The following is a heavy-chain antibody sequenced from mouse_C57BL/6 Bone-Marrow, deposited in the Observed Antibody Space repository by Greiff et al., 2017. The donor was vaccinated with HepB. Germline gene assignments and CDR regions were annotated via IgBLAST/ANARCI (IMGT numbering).Heavy chain of an antibody. CDR2: IDPSDSYT. Sequence: VQLQQSGAELVMPGASVKLSCKASGYTFTSYWMHWVKQRPGQGLEWIGEIDPSDSYTNNKQKFKGKSTLTVDKSSSTAYMQLSSLTSEDSAVYYCARTYYYGSSYLYFDVWGTGTTVTVSS. CDR1: GYTFTSYW. D-gene: IGHD1-1*01. V-gene: IGHV1-69*01. CDR3: ARTYYYGSSYLYFDV. J-gene: IGHJ1*03.